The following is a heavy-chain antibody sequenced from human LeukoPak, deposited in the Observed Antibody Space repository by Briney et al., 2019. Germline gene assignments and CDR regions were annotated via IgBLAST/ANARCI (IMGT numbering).Heavy chain of an antibody. Sequence: GGSLRLSCAASGFTFSSYAMSWVRQAPGKGLEWVSAISGSGGSTYYADSVKGRFTISRDNSKNTLYLQMNSLRAEDTAVYYCAKADDILTGYSLPHLFDYWGQGTLVTVSS. V-gene: IGHV3-23*01. D-gene: IGHD3-9*01. CDR3: AKADDILTGYSLPHLFDY. CDR1: GFTFSSYA. CDR2: ISGSGGST. J-gene: IGHJ4*02.